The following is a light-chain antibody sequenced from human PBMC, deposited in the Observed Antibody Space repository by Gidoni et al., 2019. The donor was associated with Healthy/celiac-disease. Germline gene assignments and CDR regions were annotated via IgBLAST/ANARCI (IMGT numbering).Light chain of an antibody. V-gene: IGKV1-39*01. CDR1: QSISSY. CDR2: AAS. Sequence: IQMTQSPSSLSASVGDRVTITCRASQSISSYLNWYQQKPGKAPKLLIYAASSLQSGVPSRFSGSGSGTDFTLNISSLQPEDFATYYCQQSYSTVTFGGGTKVEIK. J-gene: IGKJ4*01. CDR3: QQSYSTVT.